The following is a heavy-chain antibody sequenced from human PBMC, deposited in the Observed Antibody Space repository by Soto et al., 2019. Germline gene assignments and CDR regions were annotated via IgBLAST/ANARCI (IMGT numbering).Heavy chain of an antibody. J-gene: IGHJ4*02. D-gene: IGHD5-12*01. V-gene: IGHV3-23*01. Sequence: EVQLLESGGGLVQPGGSLRLSCAASGFTFSSYAMSWVRQAPGKGLEWVSVISGSGGSTYYADSVKGRFTISRDNSKNTLYLQMNSVRAEDTAVYYGANAVFGYDPFDYWGQGNLVTVSS. CDR1: GFTFSSYA. CDR2: ISGSGGST. CDR3: ANAVFGYDPFDY.